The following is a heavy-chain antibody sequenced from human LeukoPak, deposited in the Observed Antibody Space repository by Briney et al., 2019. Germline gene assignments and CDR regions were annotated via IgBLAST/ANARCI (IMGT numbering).Heavy chain of an antibody. V-gene: IGHV1-2*02. D-gene: IGHD6-13*01. CDR3: ARSIYSSPRGGFDP. Sequence: GASVKVSCKASGYTFTGYYMHWVRQAPGQGLEWMGWINPNSGGTSYAQKFQGRVTMTRDMSTSTVYMALSSLRSEDTAVYYCARSIYSSPRGGFDPWGQGTLVTVSS. J-gene: IGHJ5*02. CDR1: GYTFTGYY. CDR2: INPNSGGT.